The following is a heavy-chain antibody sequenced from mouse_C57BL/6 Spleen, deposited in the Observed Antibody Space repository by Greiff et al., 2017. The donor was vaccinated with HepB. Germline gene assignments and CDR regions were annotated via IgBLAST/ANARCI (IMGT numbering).Heavy chain of an antibody. Sequence: VQLVESGAELVRPGTSVKVSCKASGYAFTNYLIEWVKQRPGQGLEWIGVINPGSGGTNYNEKFKGKATLTADKSSSTAYMQLSSLTSEDSAVYFCARWLHWYFDVWGTGTTVTVSS. J-gene: IGHJ1*03. D-gene: IGHD2-2*01. CDR2: INPGSGGT. CDR3: ARWLHWYFDV. CDR1: GYAFTNYL. V-gene: IGHV1-54*01.